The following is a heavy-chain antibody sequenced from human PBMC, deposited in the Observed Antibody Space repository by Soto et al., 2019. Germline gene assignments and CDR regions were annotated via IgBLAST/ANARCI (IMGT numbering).Heavy chain of an antibody. CDR1: GVTFNRQD. CDR3: ATSVGRDGYSFDY. V-gene: IGHV1-69*13. J-gene: IGHJ4*02. D-gene: IGHD5-12*01. CDR2: IIPMFGTP. Sequence: SVKVSCKASGVTFNRQDMRWVRQAPGQGLEWMGGIIPMFGTPHYAEKFQDRVAITADESTGTAYLELSSLTSEDTAVYYCATSVGRDGYSFDYWGPGTLVTVSS.